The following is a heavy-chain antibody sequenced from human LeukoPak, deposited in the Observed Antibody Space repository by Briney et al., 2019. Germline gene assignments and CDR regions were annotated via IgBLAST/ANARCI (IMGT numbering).Heavy chain of an antibody. CDR3: ARGSGSYNY. CDR2: TYYRSKWYN. CDR1: GDSVSSTSVG. Sequence: SQTLSLTCAISGDSVSSTSVGWNWIGQSPSRGLEWLGRTYYRSKWYNDYAVSVKSRIIINADTSKNQFSLQLNSVSPEDTAVYYCARGSGSYNYWGQGTLVTVSS. J-gene: IGHJ4*02. D-gene: IGHD1-26*01. V-gene: IGHV6-1*01.